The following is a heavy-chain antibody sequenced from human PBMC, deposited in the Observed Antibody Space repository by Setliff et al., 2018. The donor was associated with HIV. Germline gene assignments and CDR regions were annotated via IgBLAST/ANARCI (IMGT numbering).Heavy chain of an antibody. CDR2: INPSDGRT. CDR3: ARYLAPYYYYGMDV. Sequence: GASVKVSCKASGYTFTNYYMHWVRQAPGQGLEWMGMINPSDGRTNYVQNLQGRLAMTRDTSTSTVYMELSSLRSEDTAVYYCARYLAPYYYYGMDVWGQGTTVTV. CDR1: GYTFTNYY. V-gene: IGHV1-46*01. J-gene: IGHJ6*02.